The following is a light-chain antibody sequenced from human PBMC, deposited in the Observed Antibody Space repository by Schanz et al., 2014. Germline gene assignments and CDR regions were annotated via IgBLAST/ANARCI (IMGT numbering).Light chain of an antibody. J-gene: IGKJ3*01. V-gene: IGKV3-20*01. Sequence: EIVLTQSPGTLSLSPGERATLSCRASQSVSRNYLAWYQQKPGQAPRLLIYGASNRATGIPDRFSGSGSGTEFSLTIKRLEPEDFAVYYCQQYGSSPPGTFGPGTKVDIK. CDR1: QSVSRNY. CDR3: QQYGSSPPGT. CDR2: GAS.